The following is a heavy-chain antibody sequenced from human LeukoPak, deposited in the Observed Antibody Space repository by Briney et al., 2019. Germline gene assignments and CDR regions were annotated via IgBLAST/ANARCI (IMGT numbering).Heavy chain of an antibody. CDR3: ARGRGDDGSVDY. Sequence: ASVKVSCKASGYTFTSYDINWVRQATGQGLEWMGWMNPNSGNTGYAQEFQGRVTITRNTSISTAYMELSSLRSEDTAVYYCARGRGDDGSVDYWGQGTLVTVSS. V-gene: IGHV1-8*01. D-gene: IGHD2-21*02. CDR1: GYTFTSYD. CDR2: MNPNSGNT. J-gene: IGHJ4*02.